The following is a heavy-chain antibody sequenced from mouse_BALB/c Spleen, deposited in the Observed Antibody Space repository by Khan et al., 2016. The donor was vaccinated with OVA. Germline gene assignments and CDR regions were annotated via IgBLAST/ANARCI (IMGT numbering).Heavy chain of an antibody. CDR1: GFSLSRYN. J-gene: IGHJ4*01. CDR2: IWGGGGT. V-gene: IGHV2-6-4*01. CDR3: ARAYYRYDGYYAMDY. Sequence: QIQLVQSGPGLVVPSQSLSITCTVSGFSLSRYNIHWVRQPPGKGLEWLGMIWGGGGTDYNSTLKSRLSISKDNSKSQVFLKMNSLQTDDTAMYYCARAYYRYDGYYAMDYWGQGTSVTVSS. D-gene: IGHD2-14*01.